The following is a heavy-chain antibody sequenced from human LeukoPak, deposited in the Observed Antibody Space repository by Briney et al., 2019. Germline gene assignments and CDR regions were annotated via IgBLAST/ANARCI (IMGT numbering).Heavy chain of an antibody. V-gene: IGHV4-34*01. CDR3: VAGYFDY. D-gene: IGHD3-10*01. Sequence: SSETLSLTCAVYGGSFSGYYWSWIRQPPGKGLEWIGEINHSGSTNYNPSLKSRVTISVDTSKNQFSLKLSSVTAADTAVYYCVAGYFDYWGQGTLVTVSS. CDR2: INHSGST. CDR1: GGSFSGYY. J-gene: IGHJ4*02.